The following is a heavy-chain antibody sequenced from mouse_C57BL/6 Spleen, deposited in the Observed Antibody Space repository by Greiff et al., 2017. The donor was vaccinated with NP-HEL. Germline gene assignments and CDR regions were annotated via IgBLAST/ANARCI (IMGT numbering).Heavy chain of an antibody. V-gene: IGHV1-22*01. Sequence: EVQLQQSGPELVKPGASVKMSCKASGYTFTDYNMHWVKQSHGKSLEWMGYINPNNGGTSYNQKFKGKATLTVNKSSSTAYMELRSLTSEDSAVYYCARQKTGTRYYFDYWGQGTTLTVSS. D-gene: IGHD4-1*01. CDR1: GYTFTDYN. CDR3: ARQKTGTRYYFDY. J-gene: IGHJ2*01. CDR2: INPNNGGT.